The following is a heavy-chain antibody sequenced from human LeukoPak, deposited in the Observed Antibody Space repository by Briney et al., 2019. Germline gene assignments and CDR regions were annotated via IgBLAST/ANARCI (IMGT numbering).Heavy chain of an antibody. CDR1: GGSFSGYY. Sequence: SETLSLTCAVYGGSFSGYYWSWIRQPPGKGLEWIGEINHSGSTNYNPSLKSRVTISVDTSKNQFSLKLSSVTAADTAVYYCARARRYYDILTGRRNWFDPWGRGTLVTVSS. J-gene: IGHJ5*02. CDR3: ARARRYYDILTGRRNWFDP. CDR2: INHSGST. V-gene: IGHV4-34*01. D-gene: IGHD3-9*01.